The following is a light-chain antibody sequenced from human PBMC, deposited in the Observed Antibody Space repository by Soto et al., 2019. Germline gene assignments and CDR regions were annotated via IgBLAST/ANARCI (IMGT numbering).Light chain of an antibody. CDR1: SGHSSYA. Sequence: QPVLTQSPSASASLGASVKLTCTLSSGHSSYAIAWHQQQPKKGPRYLMKLNSDGSHYKGDGIPDRFSGSSSGAERYLTISSLQSEDEADYYCQTWGTGIRVFGGGTQLTVL. J-gene: IGLJ2*01. V-gene: IGLV4-69*01. CDR3: QTWGTGIRV. CDR2: LNSDGSH.